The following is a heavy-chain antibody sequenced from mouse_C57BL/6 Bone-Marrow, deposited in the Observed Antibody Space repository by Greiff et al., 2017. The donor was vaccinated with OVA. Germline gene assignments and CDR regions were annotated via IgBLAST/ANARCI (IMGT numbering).Heavy chain of an antibody. V-gene: IGHV5-17*01. CDR1: GFTFSDYG. Sequence: EVKVEESGGGLVKPGGSLKLSCAASGFTFSDYGMHWVRQAPEKGLEWVAYISSGSSTIYYADTVKGRVTISRDNAKNTLFLQLTSLRSEDTAMYYCAGINYWYFDVWGTGTTVTVSS. J-gene: IGHJ1*03. CDR2: ISSGSSTI. CDR3: AGINYWYFDV.